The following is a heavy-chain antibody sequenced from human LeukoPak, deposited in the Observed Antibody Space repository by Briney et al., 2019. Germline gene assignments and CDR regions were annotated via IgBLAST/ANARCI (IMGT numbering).Heavy chain of an antibody. Sequence: GGSLRLSCAASGFTFSSYAMRWVRQAPGKGPEWVTYISSSGGTIYSADSVEGRFTISRDNAKNSLYLQMNSLRAEDTAVYYCARGLVAGYYWGQGTLVTVSS. CDR1: GFTFSSYA. V-gene: IGHV3-48*03. CDR2: ISSSGGTI. CDR3: ARGLVAGYY. J-gene: IGHJ4*02. D-gene: IGHD6-19*01.